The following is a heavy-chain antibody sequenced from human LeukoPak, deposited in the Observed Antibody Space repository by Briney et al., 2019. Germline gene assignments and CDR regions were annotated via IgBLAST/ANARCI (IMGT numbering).Heavy chain of an antibody. CDR1: GDSISSGDSY. CDR3: ARSHGVY. CDR2: LHDSGRT. Sequence: SETLSLTCSVSGDSISSGDSYWGWIRQTPWKGLEWIGYLHDSGRTNYSPSLRSRVTISVDTSKNQFSLKMSSVTAADTAVYYCARSHGVYWGQGTLVTVSS. D-gene: IGHD2-8*01. J-gene: IGHJ4*02. V-gene: IGHV4-61*08.